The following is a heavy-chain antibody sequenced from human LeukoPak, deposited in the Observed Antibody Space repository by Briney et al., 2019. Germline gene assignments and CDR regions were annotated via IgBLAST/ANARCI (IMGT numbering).Heavy chain of an antibody. J-gene: IGHJ3*02. CDR1: GFTVSSNY. V-gene: IGHV3-66*02. D-gene: IGHD3-3*01. CDR2: IYSGGST. Sequence: GGSLRLSCAASGFTVSSNYMSWVRQAPGKGLEWVSVIYSGGSTYYADSVKGRFTISRDNSKNTLYLQMNSLRAEDTAVYYCARDFRSRDDFDIWGQGTMVTVSS. CDR3: ARDFRSRDDFDI.